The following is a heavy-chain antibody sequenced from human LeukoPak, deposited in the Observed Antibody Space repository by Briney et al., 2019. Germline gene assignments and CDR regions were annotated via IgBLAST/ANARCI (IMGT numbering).Heavy chain of an antibody. CDR2: INPNSGGT. D-gene: IGHD5-24*01. CDR3: ARLGTGRWLQLNAFDI. V-gene: IGHV1-2*02. Sequence: ASVKVSCKASGYTFTGYYMHWVRQAPGQGLEWMGWINPNSGGTNYAQKFQGRVTMTGDTSISTAYMELSRLRSDDTAVYYCARLGTGRWLQLNAFDIWGQGTMVTVSS. J-gene: IGHJ3*02. CDR1: GYTFTGYY.